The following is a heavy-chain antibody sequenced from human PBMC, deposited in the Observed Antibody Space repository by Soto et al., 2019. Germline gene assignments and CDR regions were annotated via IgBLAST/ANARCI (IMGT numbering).Heavy chain of an antibody. CDR2: MNPNSGNT. Sequence: ASVKVSCKASGYTFTSYDTNWVRQATGQGLEWMGWMNPNSGNTGYAQKFQGRVTMTRNTSISTAYMELSSLRSEDTAVYYCAREGNYYYYYGMDVWGQGTTVTVS. J-gene: IGHJ6*02. V-gene: IGHV1-8*01. CDR3: AREGNYYYYYGMDV. CDR1: GYTFTSYD.